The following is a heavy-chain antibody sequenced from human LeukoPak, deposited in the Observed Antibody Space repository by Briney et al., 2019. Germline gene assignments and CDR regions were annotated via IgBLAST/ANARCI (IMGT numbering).Heavy chain of an antibody. Sequence: PGGSLRLSCTASGFTFSDHFMDWVRQAPGKGLEWVGRTRNKANDDTTEYAASVRGRFTISRDDSTNSLYLQMNSLQTEDTAVYYCDRERNSGSYFLGSFDYWGQGTLVTVSS. V-gene: IGHV3-72*01. J-gene: IGHJ4*02. CDR3: DRERNSGSYFLGSFDY. CDR2: TRNKANDDTT. CDR1: GFTFSDHF. D-gene: IGHD1-26*01.